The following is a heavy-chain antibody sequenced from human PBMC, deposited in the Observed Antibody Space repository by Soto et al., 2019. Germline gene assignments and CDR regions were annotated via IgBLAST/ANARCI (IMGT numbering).Heavy chain of an antibody. CDR3: VKVLTYYYDSSGYSAFDY. Sequence: GGSLRLSCSASGFTFSSYAMHWVRQAPGKGLEYVSAISSNGGSTYYADSVKGRFTISRDNSKNTLYLQMSSLRAEDTAMYYCVKVLTYYYDSSGYSAFDYWGQGTLVTVSS. V-gene: IGHV3-64D*08. CDR2: ISSNGGST. D-gene: IGHD3-22*01. J-gene: IGHJ4*02. CDR1: GFTFSSYA.